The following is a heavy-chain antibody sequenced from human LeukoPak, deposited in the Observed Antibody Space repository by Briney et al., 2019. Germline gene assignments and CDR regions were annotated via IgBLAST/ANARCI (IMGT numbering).Heavy chain of an antibody. CDR1: GYTFTGYC. V-gene: IGHV1-2*02. CDR2: INPNSGGT. D-gene: IGHD3-3*01. J-gene: IGHJ6*02. Sequence: ASVKVSCKASGYTFTGYCMHWVRQAPGQGLEWMGWINPNSGGTNYAQKFQGRVTMTRDTSISTAYMELSRLRSDDTAVYYCARDRPEYYDFWSGPSGYYYGMDVWGQGTTVTVSS. CDR3: ARDRPEYYDFWSGPSGYYYGMDV.